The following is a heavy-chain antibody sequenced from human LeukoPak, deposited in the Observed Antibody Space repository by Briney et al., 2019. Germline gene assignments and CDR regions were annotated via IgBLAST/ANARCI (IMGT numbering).Heavy chain of an antibody. CDR1: GYTFTDYY. J-gene: IGHJ3*02. CDR2: INPNSGDT. D-gene: IGHD6-6*01. CDR3: ARVKKSSFNLYAFDI. V-gene: IGHV1-2*02. Sequence: ASVKVSCKASGYTFTDYYINWVRQAPGQGLEWMGWINPNSGDTNYAQKFQDRVTMTRDTSISTAYMELSRLRSDDTAVYYCARVKKSSFNLYAFDIWGQGTMVTVSS.